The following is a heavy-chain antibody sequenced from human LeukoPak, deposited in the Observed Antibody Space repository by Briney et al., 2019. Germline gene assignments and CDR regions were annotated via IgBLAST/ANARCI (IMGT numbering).Heavy chain of an antibody. J-gene: IGHJ6*03. Sequence: EASVKVSCKASGGTFSSYAISWVRQAPGQGREWMGGIIPIFGTANYAQKFQGRVTITTDESTSTGYMELSSLSSEDTAVYYCARYTCPTVWSGFYYYYMDVWGKGTTVTVSS. D-gene: IGHD3-3*01. CDR1: GGTFSSYA. V-gene: IGHV1-69*05. CDR3: ARYTCPTVWSGFYYYYMDV. CDR2: IIPIFGTA.